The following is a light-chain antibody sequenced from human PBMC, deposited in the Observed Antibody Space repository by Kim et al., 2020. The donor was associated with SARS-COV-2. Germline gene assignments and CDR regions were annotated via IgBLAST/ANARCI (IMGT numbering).Light chain of an antibody. J-gene: IGLJ1*01. V-gene: IGLV2-14*03. CDR1: SSDVGGYNY. Sequence: SITISCTGTSSDVGGYNYVSWYQQHPGKAPKLMIYGVTNRPSGVSNRFSGSKSGNTASLTISGLQAEDEADYYCSSYTSSSTNYVFGTGTKVTVL. CDR2: GVT. CDR3: SSYTSSSTNYV.